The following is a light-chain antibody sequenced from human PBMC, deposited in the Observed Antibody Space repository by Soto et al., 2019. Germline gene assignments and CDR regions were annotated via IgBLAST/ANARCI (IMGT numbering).Light chain of an antibody. CDR2: DAS. V-gene: IGKV3-11*01. CDR3: QQRSNWPPST. J-gene: IGKJ5*01. Sequence: VLTQSPATLSLSPGERATLSCKTSQSSGSNFVAWYQQKPGQAPRLLIYDASNRATGIPARFSGSGSGTDFTLTISSLEPEDFAVYYCQQRSNWPPSTFGQGTLLEIK. CDR1: QSSGSN.